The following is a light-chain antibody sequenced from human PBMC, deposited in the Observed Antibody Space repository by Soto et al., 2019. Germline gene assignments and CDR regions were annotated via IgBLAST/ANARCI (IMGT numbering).Light chain of an antibody. Sequence: QSGLTQPPSASGSPGQSVTISCTGTKNDIGVYDFVSWYQHHPGKAPRLIIYEVSNRPSGVSNRFSGSKSGNTASLTISGLQAEDEADYHCSSYTSSSSLYVFGSGTKVTV. J-gene: IGLJ1*01. CDR1: KNDIGVYDF. V-gene: IGLV2-14*01. CDR3: SSYTSSSSLYV. CDR2: EVS.